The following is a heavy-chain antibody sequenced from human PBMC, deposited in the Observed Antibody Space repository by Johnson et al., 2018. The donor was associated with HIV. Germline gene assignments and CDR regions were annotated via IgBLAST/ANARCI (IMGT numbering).Heavy chain of an antibody. CDR1: GFTFSSYA. J-gene: IGHJ3*02. V-gene: IGHV3-23*04. CDR2: IRGSGGST. Sequence: VHLVESGGGLVQPGGSLRLSCAASGFTFSSYAMSWVRQAPGKGLAWVSAIRGSGGSTYYADSVKGRFTISRDHSKNTLYLQMNSLRAEDTAVYYCAKDQTYNFWSGYYGGDAFDIWGQGTMVTVSS. D-gene: IGHD3-3*01. CDR3: AKDQTYNFWSGYYGGDAFDI.